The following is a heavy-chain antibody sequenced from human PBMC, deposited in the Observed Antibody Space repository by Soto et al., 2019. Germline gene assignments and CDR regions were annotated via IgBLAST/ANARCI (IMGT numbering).Heavy chain of an antibody. V-gene: IGHV1-18*01. D-gene: IGHD6-25*01. J-gene: IGHJ4*02. CDR3: ARVAAPIDY. CDR1: GYTFTNFG. Sequence: QVQLVQSGAEVKKPGASVKVSCKASGYTFTNFGISWVRQAPGQGLEWMGWISAYNGNTNYAQNFQGRVTMTTDTSANIAYRSLRSEGSDDTAVDCSARVAAPIDYWGQGTLVTVSS. CDR2: ISAYNGNT.